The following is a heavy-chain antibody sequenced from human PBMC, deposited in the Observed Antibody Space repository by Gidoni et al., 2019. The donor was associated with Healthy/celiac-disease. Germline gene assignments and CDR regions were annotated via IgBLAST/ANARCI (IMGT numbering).Heavy chain of an antibody. CDR3: ARGDDILTGYLLYAYGMDV. CDR1: GFTFSSYS. Sequence: QVQLVESGGGVVQPGRSLRLSCAASGFTFSSYSFHWVRQAPGKGLEWVAVISYDGSNKYYADSVKGRFTISRDNSKITLYLQMNSLRAEDTAVYYCARGDDILTGYLLYAYGMDVWGQGTTVTVSS. CDR2: ISYDGSNK. V-gene: IGHV3-30-3*01. D-gene: IGHD3-9*01. J-gene: IGHJ6*02.